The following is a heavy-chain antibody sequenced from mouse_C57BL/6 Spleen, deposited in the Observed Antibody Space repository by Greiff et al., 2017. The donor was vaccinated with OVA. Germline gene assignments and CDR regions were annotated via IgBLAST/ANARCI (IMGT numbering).Heavy chain of an antibody. V-gene: IGHV7-1*01. Sequence: EVKLMESGGGLVQSGRSLRLSCATSGFTFSDFYMEWVRQAPGKGLEWIAASRNKANDYTTEYSASVKGRFIVSRDTSQSILYLQMNALRAEDTAIYYCARDVLGRGWYFDVWGTGTTVTVSS. CDR2: SRNKANDYTT. J-gene: IGHJ1*03. D-gene: IGHD4-1*01. CDR3: ARDVLGRGWYFDV. CDR1: GFTFSDFY.